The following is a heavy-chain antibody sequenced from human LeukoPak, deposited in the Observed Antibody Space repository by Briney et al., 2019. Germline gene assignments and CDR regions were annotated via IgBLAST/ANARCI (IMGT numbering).Heavy chain of an antibody. CDR3: ARGPGQLPVGYYYYYMDV. D-gene: IGHD2-2*01. J-gene: IGHJ6*03. CDR1: GGSISSYY. Sequence: PSETLSLTCTVSGGSISSYYWSWIRQPAGKGLEWIGRIYTSGSTNYNPSLKSRVTMSVDTSKNQFSLKLSSVTAADTAVYYCARGPGQLPVGYYYYYMDVWGKGTTVTVSS. V-gene: IGHV4-4*07. CDR2: IYTSGST.